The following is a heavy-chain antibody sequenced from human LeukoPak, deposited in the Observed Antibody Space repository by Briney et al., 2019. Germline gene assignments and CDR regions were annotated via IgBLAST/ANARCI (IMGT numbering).Heavy chain of an antibody. V-gene: IGHV1-8*01. J-gene: IGHJ5*02. Sequence: ASVKVSCKASGYTFTSYDINWVRQATGQGLEWMGWMNPNSGNTGYAQKFQGRVTMTRNTSISTAYVELSSLRSEDTAVYYCARGRKTPMVRGVIIWFDPWGQGALVTVSS. CDR3: ARGRKTPMVRGVIIWFDP. CDR2: MNPNSGNT. CDR1: GYTFTSYD. D-gene: IGHD3-10*01.